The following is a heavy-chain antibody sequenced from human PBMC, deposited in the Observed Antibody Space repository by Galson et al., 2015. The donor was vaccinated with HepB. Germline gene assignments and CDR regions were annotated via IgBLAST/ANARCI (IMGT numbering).Heavy chain of an antibody. V-gene: IGHV3-74*01. CDR3: ARLGYGLKAFDY. D-gene: IGHD4-17*01. J-gene: IGHJ4*02. CDR2: INSDGSST. CDR1: GFTFSSYW. Sequence: SLRLSCAASGFTFSSYWMHWVRQAPGKGLVWVSRINSDGSSTSYADSVKGRFTISRDNAKNTLYLQMNSLRAEDTAVYYCARLGYGLKAFDYWGQGTLVTVSS.